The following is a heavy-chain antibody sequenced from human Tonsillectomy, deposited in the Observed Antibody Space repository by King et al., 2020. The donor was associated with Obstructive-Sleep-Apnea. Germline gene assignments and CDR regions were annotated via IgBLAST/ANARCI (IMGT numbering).Heavy chain of an antibody. CDR2: IIPIFGTA. J-gene: IGHJ6*02. V-gene: IGHV1-69*01. CDR1: GGTFSSYA. CDR3: ARVNPRKVVGATRYGMDV. Sequence: QLVQSGAEVKKHGSSVKVSCKASGGTFSSYAIRWVRQAPGQGLEWMGGIIPIFGTAKYEQKFQGRVTITADESTSPAYMELCSLRSEDTAVYYCARVNPRKVVGATRYGMDVWGQGPTVTVSS. D-gene: IGHD1-26*01.